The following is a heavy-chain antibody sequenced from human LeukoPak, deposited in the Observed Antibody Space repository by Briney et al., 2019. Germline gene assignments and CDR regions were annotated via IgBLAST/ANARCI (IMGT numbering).Heavy chain of an antibody. D-gene: IGHD5-18*01. CDR3: ARAGSWIQLWFDY. CDR2: INPNSGGT. J-gene: IGHJ4*02. V-gene: IGHV1-2*02. Sequence: GASVKVSCKASGYTFTGYYMHWVRQAPGQGLEWMGWINPNSGGTNYAQKFQGRVTMTRDTSISTAYLQWSSLKASDTAMYYCARAGSWIQLWFDYWGQGTLVTVSS. CDR1: GYTFTGYY.